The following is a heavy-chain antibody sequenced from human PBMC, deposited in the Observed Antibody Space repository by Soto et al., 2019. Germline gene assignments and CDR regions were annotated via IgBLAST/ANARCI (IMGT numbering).Heavy chain of an antibody. J-gene: IGHJ3*02. V-gene: IGHV4-30-4*01. CDR3: ARVIIFSGDDAFDI. CDR1: GGSISSGDYY. D-gene: IGHD2-15*01. CDR2: IYYSGST. Sequence: SETLSLTCTVSGGSISSGDYYWSWIRQPPGKGLEWIGYIYYSGSTYYNPSLKSRVTISVDTSKNQFSLKLSSVTAADTAVYYCARVIIFSGDDAFDIWGQETMVTVSS.